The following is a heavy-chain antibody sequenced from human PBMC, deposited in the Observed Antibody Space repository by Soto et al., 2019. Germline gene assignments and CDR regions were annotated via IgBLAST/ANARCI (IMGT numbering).Heavy chain of an antibody. D-gene: IGHD2-15*01. V-gene: IGHV1-18*04. J-gene: IGHJ3*02. CDR3: ARGMVAAAIRDDAFDI. CDR1: GYTFTSYG. Sequence: GASVKVSCKASGYTFTSYGISWVRQAPGQGLEWMVCISAYNGNTNYAQKLQGRVTMTTDTSTSTAYMELRSLRSDDTAVYYCARGMVAAAIRDDAFDIWGQGTMVTVSS. CDR2: ISAYNGNT.